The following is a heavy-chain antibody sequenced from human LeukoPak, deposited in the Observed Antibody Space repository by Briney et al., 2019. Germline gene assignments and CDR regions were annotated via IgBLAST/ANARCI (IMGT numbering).Heavy chain of an antibody. CDR3: ARFLKF. CDR1: GFTVSSNY. Sequence: GGSLRLSCAASGFTVSSNYMSWVRQAPGKGLQWVASINSRSSFIWYADSLKGRFTISRDNAKNSLFLQMNSLRAEDTAVYYCARFLKFWGQGTMVTVSS. J-gene: IGHJ3*01. CDR2: INSRSSFI. V-gene: IGHV3-21*01.